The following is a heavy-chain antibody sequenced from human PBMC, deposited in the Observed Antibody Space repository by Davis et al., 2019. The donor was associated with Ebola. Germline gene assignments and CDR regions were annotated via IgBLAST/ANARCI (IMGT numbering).Heavy chain of an antibody. J-gene: IGHJ4*02. CDR2: IKQDGSEK. D-gene: IGHD6-13*01. CDR3: AKDVTPAGYSSSPEIFDY. Sequence: GESLKISCAASGFTFSSYWMSWVRQAPGKGLEWVANIKQDGSEKYYVDSVKGRFTISRDNAKNSLYLQMNSLRAEDTTVYYCAKDVTPAGYSSSPEIFDYWGQGTLVTVSS. CDR1: GFTFSSYW. V-gene: IGHV3-7*03.